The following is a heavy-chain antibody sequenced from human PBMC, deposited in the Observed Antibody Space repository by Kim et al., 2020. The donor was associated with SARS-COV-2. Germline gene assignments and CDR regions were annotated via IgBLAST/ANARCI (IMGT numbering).Heavy chain of an antibody. CDR3: ARAGWNTLTNFDS. J-gene: IGHJ4*02. V-gene: IGHV1-3*01. Sequence: KYSAEFPGRVTLTRDTSASTFYMQLGSLRSEETALYYCARAGWNTLTNFDSWGQGTLVTVSS. D-gene: IGHD3-16*01.